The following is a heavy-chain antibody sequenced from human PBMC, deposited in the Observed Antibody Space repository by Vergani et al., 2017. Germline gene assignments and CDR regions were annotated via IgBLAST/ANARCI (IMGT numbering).Heavy chain of an antibody. CDR1: GFTLSSYA. Sequence: EVQLLESGGGLVQPGGSLRLSCAASGFTLSSYAMSWVRQGPGKGLELVSAISGSGGSTYYADSVKGRFTISRDNSKNKLYLQMNSLRAEDTAVYYCAKVRGIAARPVWFDPWGQGTLVTVSS. V-gene: IGHV3-23*01. CDR3: AKVRGIAARPVWFDP. D-gene: IGHD6-6*01. CDR2: ISGSGGST. J-gene: IGHJ5*02.